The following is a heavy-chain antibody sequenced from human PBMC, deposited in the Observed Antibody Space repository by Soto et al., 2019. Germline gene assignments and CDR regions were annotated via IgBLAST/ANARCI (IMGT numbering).Heavy chain of an antibody. CDR1: GGSISSYY. J-gene: IGHJ4*02. CDR2: IYYSGST. V-gene: IGHV4-59*08. D-gene: IGHD3-3*01. CDR3: ARINTIFGVVRGYYFDY. Sequence: QVQLQESGPGLVKPSETLSLTCTVSGGSISSYYWSWIRQPPGKGLEWIGYIYYSGSTNYNPSLKSRVTISVDTSKNQFSLKLSSVTAADTAVYYCARINTIFGVVRGYYFDYWGQGTLVTVSS.